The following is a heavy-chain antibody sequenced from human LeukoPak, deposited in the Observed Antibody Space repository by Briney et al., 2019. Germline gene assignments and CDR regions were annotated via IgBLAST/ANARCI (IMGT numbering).Heavy chain of an antibody. J-gene: IGHJ4*02. CDR1: GFTVSSNY. V-gene: IGHV3-66*01. CDR3: ARDLDGYNSFDY. D-gene: IGHD5-24*01. Sequence: GGSLRLSCAASGFTVSSNYMSWVRQAPRKGLEWVSVIYSGGRTYYADSVKGRFTISRDNSKNTLYLQMNSLRAEDTAVYYCARDLDGYNSFDYWGQGSLVTVSS. CDR2: IYSGGRT.